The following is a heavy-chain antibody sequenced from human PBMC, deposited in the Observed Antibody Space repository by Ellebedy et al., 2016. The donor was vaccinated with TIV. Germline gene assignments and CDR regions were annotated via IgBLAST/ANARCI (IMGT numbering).Heavy chain of an antibody. D-gene: IGHD6-19*01. Sequence: PGGSLRLSCAASGLNFNRHWMHWFRQAPGEGLVWVSRINPDGSTTNYADSVKGRFTISRDNAKNTLYLQMNSLRGEDTAVYYCARGAGPDGWFYAFDIWGQGTMVSVSS. CDR1: GLNFNRHW. CDR3: ARGAGPDGWFYAFDI. V-gene: IGHV3-74*01. J-gene: IGHJ3*02. CDR2: INPDGSTT.